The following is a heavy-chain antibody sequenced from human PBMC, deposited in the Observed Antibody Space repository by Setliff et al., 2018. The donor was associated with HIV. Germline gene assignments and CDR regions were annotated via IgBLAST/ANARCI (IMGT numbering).Heavy chain of an antibody. J-gene: IGHJ6*02. Sequence: GGSLRLSCAASGFTFSSYWMHWVRQAPGKGMVWVSRIKSDGSYTSYADSAKGRFTISRDNAKNTLHLQMNSLRAEETAVYYCVRGLAAAGGYAMDVWGQGTTFTVSS. CDR3: VRGLAAAGGYAMDV. CDR1: GFTFSSYW. V-gene: IGHV3-74*01. D-gene: IGHD6-13*01. CDR2: IKSDGSYT.